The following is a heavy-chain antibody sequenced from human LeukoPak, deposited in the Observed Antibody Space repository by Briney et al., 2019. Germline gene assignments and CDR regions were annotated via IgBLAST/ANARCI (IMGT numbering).Heavy chain of an antibody. CDR3: AREYYDSSGTKYAFDI. CDR2: IDPHSGGT. CDR1: GYTFIGYY. V-gene: IGHV1-2*02. D-gene: IGHD3-22*01. J-gene: IGHJ3*02. Sequence: PSASVKVSCKASGYTFIGYYIHWVRQAPGQGLEWMGCIDPHSGGTKYAQKLQGRVTMTRDTSISTAYMELSRLRSDDTAMFYCAREYYDSSGTKYAFDIWGQGTMVTVSS.